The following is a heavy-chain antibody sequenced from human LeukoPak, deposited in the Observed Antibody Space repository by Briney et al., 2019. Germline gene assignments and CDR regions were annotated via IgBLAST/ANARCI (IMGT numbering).Heavy chain of an antibody. V-gene: IGHV1-46*01. CDR3: ASDLEYSTSGERFDN. J-gene: IGHJ4*02. CDR2: IIPSGGST. CDR1: GYTFTRYY. Sequence: ASVKVSCKASGYTFTRYYIQWVRQAPGQGLEWMGMIIPSGGSTICAQNFQDRVTLTRDMSTSTVYMELSSLRSEDTAVYYCASDLEYSTSGERFDNWGQGTLVTVSS. D-gene: IGHD6-6*01.